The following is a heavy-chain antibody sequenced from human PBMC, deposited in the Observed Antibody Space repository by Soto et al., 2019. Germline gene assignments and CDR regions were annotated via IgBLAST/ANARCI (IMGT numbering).Heavy chain of an antibody. Sequence: QTLSLTCGISGDSVSSNGACWNWIRQSPSRGLEWLGRTYYRSKWFYDYAPSVESRMSITPDTSRNQFSLQLTSVSPEDTAVYYCVRVSCSGGTCLDGMDVWGQGTTVTVSS. CDR3: VRVSCSGGTCLDGMDV. CDR2: TYYRSKWFY. CDR1: GDSVSSNGAC. J-gene: IGHJ6*02. D-gene: IGHD2-15*01. V-gene: IGHV6-1*01.